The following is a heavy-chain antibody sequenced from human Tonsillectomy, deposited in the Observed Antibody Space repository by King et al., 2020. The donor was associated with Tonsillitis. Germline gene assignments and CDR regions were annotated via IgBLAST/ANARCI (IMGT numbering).Heavy chain of an antibody. CDR3: ARGGGTYYYGMDV. V-gene: IGHV3-53*01. D-gene: IGHD1-26*01. CDR2: IYTGGST. Sequence: VQLVESGGGLIQPGGSLRLSCAASGFTVSSNYMSWVRQAPGKGLEWVSVIYTGGSTYYADSVKGRFTISRDISKNTLYLQMNRLRAEDTAVYYCARGGGTYYYGMDVWGQGTTVTVSS. CDR1: GFTVSSNY. J-gene: IGHJ6*02.